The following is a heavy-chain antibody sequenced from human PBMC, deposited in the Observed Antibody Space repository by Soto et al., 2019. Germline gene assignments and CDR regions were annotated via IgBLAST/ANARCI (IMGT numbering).Heavy chain of an antibody. V-gene: IGHV1-46*03. CDR2: INPNGGST. CDR1: GYTFTNYY. D-gene: IGHD4-4*01. CDR3: VRAAWTTVTNRLNDVFDV. Sequence: QVQLVQSGAEVKKPGASVRVSCKASGYTFTNYYIDWVRQAPGQGLEWMGIINPNGGSTMYAQKFQGRVTMTRDTSTSTVYMELSSLRSEDTAVYYCVRAAWTTVTNRLNDVFDVWGQGTMVTVSS. J-gene: IGHJ3*01.